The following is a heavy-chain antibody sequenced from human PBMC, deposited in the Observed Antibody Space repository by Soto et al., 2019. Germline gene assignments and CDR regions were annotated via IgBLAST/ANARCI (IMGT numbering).Heavy chain of an antibody. CDR2: LSWNSASI. J-gene: IGHJ3*01. V-gene: IGHV3-9*01. CDR3: VTDDAFDF. CDR1: GFTFDDYP. Sequence: EVQLVESGGGLVQPGRSLRLSCAASGFTFDDYPMHWVRHAAGKGLEWVAGLSWNSASIGYADSVKGRFTISRDNARDSLYLQMNSLRAEDTALYYCVTDDAFDFWGQWTQVTVSS.